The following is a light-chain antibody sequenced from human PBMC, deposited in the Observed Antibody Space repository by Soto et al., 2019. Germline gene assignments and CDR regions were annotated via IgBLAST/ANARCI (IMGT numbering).Light chain of an antibody. CDR3: QQRSNWPLIT. Sequence: EIVMTQSPATLSVSPGERATLSCRASQSVSSDLAWYHQKPGQAPRLLIYDASNRATGIPAKFSGSGSGTDFTLTISSLEPEDSAVYYCQQRSNWPLITFGQGTRLEIK. CDR1: QSVSSD. CDR2: DAS. V-gene: IGKV3-11*01. J-gene: IGKJ5*01.